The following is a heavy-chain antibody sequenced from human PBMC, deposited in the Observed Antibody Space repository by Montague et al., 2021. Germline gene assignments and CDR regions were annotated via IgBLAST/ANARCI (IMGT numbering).Heavy chain of an antibody. J-gene: IGHJ6*02. CDR2: RGST. CDR3: VVTPSLYSHGMDV. V-gene: IGHV4-39*01. D-gene: IGHD4-23*01. Sequence: RGSTYYNPSLKSRLTISVDTSKNQFSLKLSSVTDAETAVYYGVVTPSLYSHGMDVWGQGTTVTVSS.